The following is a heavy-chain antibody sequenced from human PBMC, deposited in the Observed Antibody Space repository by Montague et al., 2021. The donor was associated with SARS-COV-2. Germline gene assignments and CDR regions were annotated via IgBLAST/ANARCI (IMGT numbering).Heavy chain of an antibody. J-gene: IGHJ6*02. CDR1: GGSISSSNYY. V-gene: IGHV4-39*07. CDR3: ARDDIVLQGVTKGMDV. D-gene: IGHD3-10*01. CDR2: MYYSGST. Sequence: TLSLTCTVSGGSISSSNYYWGWIRQPPGKGLEWIGNMYYSGSTYYNPSLESRVTISIDTSKNQFSLKLSSVTAADTAVYYCARDDIVLQGVTKGMDVWGQGTTVTVSS.